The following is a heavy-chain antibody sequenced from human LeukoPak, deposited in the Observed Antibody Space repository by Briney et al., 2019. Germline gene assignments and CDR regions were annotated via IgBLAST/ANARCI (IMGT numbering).Heavy chain of an antibody. CDR2: IYYSGST. V-gene: IGHV4-59*12. CDR3: AAEACSGGYCFYYFDY. Sequence: SETLSLTCTVSGGSISSYYWSWIRQPPGKGLEWIGYIYYSGSTNYNPSLKSRVTISVDTSKNQFSLKLTSVTAADTAVYYCAAEACSGGYCFYYFDYWGQGTLVTVSS. J-gene: IGHJ4*02. D-gene: IGHD2-15*01. CDR1: GGSISSYY.